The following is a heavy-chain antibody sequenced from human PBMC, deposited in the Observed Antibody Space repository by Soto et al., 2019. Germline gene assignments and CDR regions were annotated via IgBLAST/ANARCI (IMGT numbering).Heavy chain of an antibody. J-gene: IGHJ4*02. CDR2: ISAYNGNT. D-gene: IGHD6-13*01. V-gene: IGHV1-18*01. CDR3: GRDRMRIAAVGRSFLFC. CDR1: GYTFTSYG. Sequence: QVQLVQSGAEVKKPGASVKVSCKASGYTFTSYGISWVRQAPGQGLEWMGWISAYNGNTNYAQKLQGRVTMTTDTPTSTAYGEVGSLRCADRALFYCGRDRMRIAAVGRSFLFCWGQGPLV.